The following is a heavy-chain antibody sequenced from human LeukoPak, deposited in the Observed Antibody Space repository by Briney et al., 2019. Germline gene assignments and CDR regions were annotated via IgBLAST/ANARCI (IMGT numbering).Heavy chain of an antibody. CDR3: ARYYCGTSCYYFDY. V-gene: IGHV4-59*01. Sequence: SETLSLTWTVSGGSISGYYWSWIRQPPGKGLEWIGYIHYSGSNNCNPSLKSRVTISIDTSKNQFSLKLSSVSAADTAVYYCARYYCGTSCYYFDYWGQGTLVTVSS. J-gene: IGHJ4*02. CDR1: GGSISGYY. D-gene: IGHD2-2*01. CDR2: IHYSGSN.